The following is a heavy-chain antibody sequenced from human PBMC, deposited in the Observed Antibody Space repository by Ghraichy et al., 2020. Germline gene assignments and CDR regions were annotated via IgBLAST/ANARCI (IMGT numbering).Heavy chain of an antibody. Sequence: GGSLRLSCGASGFTFSRFAMTWVRQAPGKGLEWVLSLSGSGEKAYFADSVRGRFTASRDNSKNTLNLHMTSLRVEDTAVYYCAKDVLNVPGPFGHLDFWGLGTLVTVSS. CDR3: AKDVLNVPGPFGHLDF. V-gene: IGHV3-23*01. J-gene: IGHJ4*02. CDR2: LSGSGEKA. D-gene: IGHD3-10*02. CDR1: GFTFSRFA.